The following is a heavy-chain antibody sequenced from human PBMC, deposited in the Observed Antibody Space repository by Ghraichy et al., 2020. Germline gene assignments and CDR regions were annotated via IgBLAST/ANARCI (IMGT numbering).Heavy chain of an antibody. V-gene: IGHV5-10-1*01. CDR3: ARPRFGELTDTFNI. D-gene: IGHD3-10*01. Sequence: GESLNISCQGSEYSFTSYWINWVRQMPGKGLEWMGRIDPSDSYTNYSPSFQGHVTISADKSINTAYLQWSSLKASDTAMYYCARPRFGELTDTFNIWGQGTMVTVSS. J-gene: IGHJ3*02. CDR2: IDPSDSYT. CDR1: EYSFTSYW.